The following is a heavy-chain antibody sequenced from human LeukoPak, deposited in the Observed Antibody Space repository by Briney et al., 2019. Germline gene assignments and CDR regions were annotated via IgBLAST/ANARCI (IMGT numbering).Heavy chain of an antibody. CDR3: ASDSVAGDLDY. V-gene: IGHV4-34*01. CDR2: INHSGST. Sequence: PSETLSLTCAVYGGSFSGYYWSWIRQPPGKGLEWIGEINHSGSTNYNPPLKSRVTISVDTSKNQFSLKLSSVTAADTAVYYCASDSVAGDLDYWGQGTLVTVSS. CDR1: GGSFSGYY. J-gene: IGHJ4*02. D-gene: IGHD6-19*01.